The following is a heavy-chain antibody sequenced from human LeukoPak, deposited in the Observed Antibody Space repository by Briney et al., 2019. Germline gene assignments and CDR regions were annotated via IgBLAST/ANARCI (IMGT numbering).Heavy chain of an antibody. J-gene: IGHJ4*02. CDR3: AKRTKIAVAGTPFDY. Sequence: ASVKVSCKASGYTFTSYGISWVRQAPGQGLEWMGWISAYNGNTNYAQKLQGRVTMTTDTSTSTAYMELRSLRSDDTAVYYCAKRTKIAVAGTPFDYWGQGTLVTVSS. V-gene: IGHV1-18*01. D-gene: IGHD6-19*01. CDR1: GYTFTSYG. CDR2: ISAYNGNT.